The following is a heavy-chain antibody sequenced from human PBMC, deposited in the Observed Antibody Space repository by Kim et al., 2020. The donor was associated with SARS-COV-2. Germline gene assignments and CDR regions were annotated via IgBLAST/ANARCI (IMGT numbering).Heavy chain of an antibody. CDR3: TKETVRTTGTWYWDAADV. V-gene: IGHV6-1*01. CDR1: GDTVSTSSAA. Sequence: SQTLSLTCAISGDTVSTSSAAWSWIRQSPSRGLEWLGRTYYRSLRWYNDYAVSVKDRPTFNPDTSKNQLSLQLNFATPDDTALNYCTKETVRTTGTWYWDAADVWGQGTAVTVSS. J-gene: IGHJ3*01. CDR2: TYYRSLRWYN. D-gene: IGHD2-8*02.